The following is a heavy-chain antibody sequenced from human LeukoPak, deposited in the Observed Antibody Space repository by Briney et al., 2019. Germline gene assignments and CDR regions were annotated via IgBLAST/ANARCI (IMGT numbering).Heavy chain of an antibody. CDR2: ISGSGTTV. J-gene: IGHJ4*02. CDR1: GFTFGAYN. D-gene: IGHD5-12*01. Sequence: PGGSLRLSCAASGFTFGAYNMNWVRQAPGKGLEWVSFISGSGTTVHYADSVRGRFTISRDNGRNSLYLQMNSLRAEDTALYYCTRRRGDGYVADWGQGILVTVSS. CDR3: TRRRGDGYVAD. V-gene: IGHV3-48*01.